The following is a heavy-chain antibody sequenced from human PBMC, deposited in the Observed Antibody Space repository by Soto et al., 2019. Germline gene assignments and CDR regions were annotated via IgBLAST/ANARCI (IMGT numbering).Heavy chain of an antibody. Sequence: QVQLVQSGAEVRKPGSSVKVSCKASGGTFSRHAISWGRQAPGQGLEWMGGIIPIFGTANHAQKFQGRVTIIADESTSTVYMELSSLRSEDTAMYYCARGWGYDSNDYYYAYWGQGTLVIVSS. J-gene: IGHJ4*02. D-gene: IGHD3-22*01. CDR2: IIPIFGTA. CDR1: GGTFSRHA. CDR3: ARGWGYDSNDYYYAY. V-gene: IGHV1-69*01.